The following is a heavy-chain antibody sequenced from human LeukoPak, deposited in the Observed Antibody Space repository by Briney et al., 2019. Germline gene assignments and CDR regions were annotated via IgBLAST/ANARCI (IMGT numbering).Heavy chain of an antibody. D-gene: IGHD3-3*01. CDR1: GLTFRRYW. CDR2: IKPDGSAT. CDR3: ARSGYSPYDAFDI. Sequence: PGGSLRLSCTAPGLTFRRYWMNWVRQAPGKGLEWVANIKPDGSATSYVDSVKGRFTISRDNVKNSVYLQMNSLRAEDTAVYYCARSGYSPYDAFDIWGQGTMVTVSS. J-gene: IGHJ3*02. V-gene: IGHV3-7*01.